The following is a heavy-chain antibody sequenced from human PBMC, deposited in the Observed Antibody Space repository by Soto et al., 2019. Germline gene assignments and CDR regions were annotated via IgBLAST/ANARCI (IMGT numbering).Heavy chain of an antibody. CDR3: ARDGNGYPLDYYYYMDV. Sequence: GGSLRLSCAASGFTFSTYAMSWVRQAPGKGLEWVAGILYGGSNKYYADSVKGRFTISRDNSKNTLYLQMNSLRAEDTAVYYCARDGNGYPLDYYYYMDVWGKGTTVTVSS. CDR2: ILYGGSNK. J-gene: IGHJ6*03. CDR1: GFTFSTYA. V-gene: IGHV3-33*08. D-gene: IGHD5-12*01.